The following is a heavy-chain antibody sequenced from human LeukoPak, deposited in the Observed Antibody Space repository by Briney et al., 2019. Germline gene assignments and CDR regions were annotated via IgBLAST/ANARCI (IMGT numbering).Heavy chain of an antibody. CDR3: ARMTYDPHGVDV. CDR1: GGSISSYY. Sequence: TSETLSLTCTVSGGSISSYYWSWIRQPPGKGLVWIGYIYYSGSTNYNPSLKSRVTISVDTSKNQFSLKLSSVTAADTAVYYCARMTYDPHGVDVWGKGTTVTVSS. CDR2: IYYSGST. V-gene: IGHV4-59*08. J-gene: IGHJ6*04. D-gene: IGHD5-12*01.